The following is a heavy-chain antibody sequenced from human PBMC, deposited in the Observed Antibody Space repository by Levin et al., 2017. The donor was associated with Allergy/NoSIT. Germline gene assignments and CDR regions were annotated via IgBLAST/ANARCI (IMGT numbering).Heavy chain of an antibody. J-gene: IGHJ6*02. CDR3: AKSDSSGYYYYYYGMDV. CDR1: GFTFDDYA. V-gene: IGHV3-9*01. CDR2: ISWNSGSI. D-gene: IGHD3-22*01. Sequence: SLKISCAASGFTFDDYAMHWVRQAPGKGLEWVSGISWNSGSIGYADSVKGRFTISRDNAKNSLYLQMNSLRAEDTALYYCAKSDSSGYYYYYYGMDVWGQGTTVTVSS.